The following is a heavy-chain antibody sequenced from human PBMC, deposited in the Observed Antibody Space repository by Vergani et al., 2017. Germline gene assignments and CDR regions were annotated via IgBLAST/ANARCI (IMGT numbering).Heavy chain of an antibody. V-gene: IGHV3-30*02. CDR3: TKAGQYDSDNFHDS. D-gene: IGHD3-22*01. CDR1: GFTLGDYA. J-gene: IGHJ1*01. Sequence: VHLVESGGGLVQPGRSLRLSCSGSGFTLGDYAMTWVRQAPGKGLERVAFIRYDGTKRFYGDSVKGRFTISRDNSQTTVFLQMNSLRADDSAVYYCTKAGQYDSDNFHDSWGQGALVTVAS. CDR2: IRYDGTKR.